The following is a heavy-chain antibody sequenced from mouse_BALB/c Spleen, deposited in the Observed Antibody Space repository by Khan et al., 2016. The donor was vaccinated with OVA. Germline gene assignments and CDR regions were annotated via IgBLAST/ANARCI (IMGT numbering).Heavy chain of an antibody. CDR3: TRSYRSDFDY. J-gene: IGHJ2*01. Sequence: IQLVQSGPELVRPGASVKISCKASGYSFTGYFMNWVMRSHGKSLEWIGRINPHIGETFYNQRFKDKATLTVDESSSTAHMELRSLASEDSAVYYCTRSYRSDFDYWGQGTTLTVSS. CDR2: INPHIGET. CDR1: GYSFTGYF. V-gene: IGHV1-20*02. D-gene: IGHD1-1*01.